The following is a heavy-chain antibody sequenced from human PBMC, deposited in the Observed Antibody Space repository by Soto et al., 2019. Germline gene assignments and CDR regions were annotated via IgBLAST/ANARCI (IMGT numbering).Heavy chain of an antibody. J-gene: IGHJ4*02. CDR3: ATFMTVTGPGWGRASEY. Sequence: GGSLRLSCAASGFTFSSYGMHWVRQAPGKGLEWVAVIGYDGSNKYYADSVKGRFTITRDNSRNTVFLQLNTLGAEDMAIYYGATFMTVTGPGWGRASEYWGQGTRVTVSS. V-gene: IGHV3-33*08. CDR1: GFTFSSYG. CDR2: IGYDGSNK. D-gene: IGHD6-19*01.